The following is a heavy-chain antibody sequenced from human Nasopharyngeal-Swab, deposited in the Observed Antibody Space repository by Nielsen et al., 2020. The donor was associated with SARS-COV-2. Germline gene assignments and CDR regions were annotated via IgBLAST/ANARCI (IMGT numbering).Heavy chain of an antibody. CDR3: ARGHRSISMIVVVIATAHFYFDA. CDR2: INHSGTT. D-gene: IGHD3-22*01. V-gene: IGHV4-34*01. Sequence: SETLSLTCAVYGGSFSGYYWSWIRQPPGKGLEWIGYINHSGTTSYNPSLKSRVTISSDTSKNQFSLKLSSVTAADTAVYYCARGHRSISMIVVVIATAHFYFDAWGRGTLVTVTS. CDR1: GGSFSGYY. J-gene: IGHJ4*02.